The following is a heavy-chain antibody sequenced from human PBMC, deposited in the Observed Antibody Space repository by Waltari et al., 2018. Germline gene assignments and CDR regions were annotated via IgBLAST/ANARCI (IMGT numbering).Heavy chain of an antibody. CDR3: VRGKKGFDY. Sequence: EVQLVESGGGLVQPGGSLRLSCVLSGFTFSDHYMDWVRQTLGMGRGVVCRSTNKANSYTIIYAGSVKGRFSVSRDDSNNSLYLQMDSLKTEDTAVYYCVRGKKGFDYWGQGALVIVSS. CDR1: GFTFSDHY. CDR2: STNKANSYTI. V-gene: IGHV3-72*01. J-gene: IGHJ4*02.